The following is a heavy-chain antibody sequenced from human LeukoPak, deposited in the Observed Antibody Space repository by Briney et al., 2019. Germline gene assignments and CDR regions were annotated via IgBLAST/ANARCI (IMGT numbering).Heavy chain of an antibody. J-gene: IGHJ4*02. Sequence: ASVKVSCKASGYTFTGYYMHWARQAPGQGLEWMGWINPNSGGTNYAQKFQGRVTMTRDTSISTAYMELSRLRSDDTAVYYCARDYRRNYYDSSGYFDYWGQGTLVTVSS. D-gene: IGHD3-22*01. CDR1: GYTFTGYY. CDR3: ARDYRRNYYDSSGYFDY. CDR2: INPNSGGT. V-gene: IGHV1-2*02.